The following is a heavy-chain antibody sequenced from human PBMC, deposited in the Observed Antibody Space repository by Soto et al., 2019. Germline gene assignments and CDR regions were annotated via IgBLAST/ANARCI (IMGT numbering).Heavy chain of an antibody. J-gene: IGHJ6*02. D-gene: IGHD5-18*01. CDR2: IYSGGST. Sequence: EVQLVESGGGLVQPGGSLRLSCAASGFTVSSNYMSWVRQAPGKGLEWVSVIYSGGSTYYADSVKGRFTISRHNSKNPLNXQMNSLRAEDTAVYYCLTINSYGPPGSGYYYGMDVWGQGTTVTVSS. CDR1: GFTVSSNY. CDR3: LTINSYGPPGSGYYYGMDV. V-gene: IGHV3-53*04.